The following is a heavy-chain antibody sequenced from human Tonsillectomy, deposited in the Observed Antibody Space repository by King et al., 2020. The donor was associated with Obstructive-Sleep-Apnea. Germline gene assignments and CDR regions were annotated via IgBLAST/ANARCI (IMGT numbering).Heavy chain of an antibody. CDR2: INADSSTI. J-gene: IGHJ2*01. D-gene: IGHD4-17*01. Sequence: VQLVESGGGLVQPGGSLRVSCAASGLTFGTKSMTWVRQAPGKGLEWVSYINADSSTIYYADSVKGRFTISRDNDKKSLYLQMKSLRAADTAVYYSARLVDDYGDYVNWYLDIWGRGTPVTVSS. CDR3: ARLVDDYGDYVNWYLDI. CDR1: GLTFGTKS. V-gene: IGHV3-48*01.